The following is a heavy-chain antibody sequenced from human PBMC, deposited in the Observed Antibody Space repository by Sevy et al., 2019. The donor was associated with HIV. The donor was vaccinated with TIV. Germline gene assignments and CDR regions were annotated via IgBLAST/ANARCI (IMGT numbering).Heavy chain of an antibody. Sequence: GGSLRLSCAASGFTFSSYSMNWVRQAPGKGLEWVSSISSSSYIYYADSVKGRFTISRDNAKNSLYLQMNSLRAEDTAVYYCARASNYYDSSGYYFSGYFDYWGQGTLVTVSS. J-gene: IGHJ4*02. CDR3: ARASNYYDSSGYYFSGYFDY. CDR1: GFTFSSYS. CDR2: ISSSSYI. D-gene: IGHD3-22*01. V-gene: IGHV3-21*01.